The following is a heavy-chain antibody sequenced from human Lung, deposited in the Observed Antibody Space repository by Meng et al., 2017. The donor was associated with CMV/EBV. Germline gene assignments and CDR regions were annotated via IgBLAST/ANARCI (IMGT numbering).Heavy chain of an antibody. CDR1: RIPFSAYT. J-gene: IGHJ4*02. CDR2: FSSMSTSM. D-gene: IGHD2-2*01. CDR3: ALVPAATSFVDS. Sequence: GEXXKISCAASRIPFSAYTMNWVRQAPGKGLEWVSSFSSMSTSMSYADSVRGRFIVSRDNANNSLYLQMTGLRAEDTAVYYCALVPAATSFVDSWGQGTLVTVSS. V-gene: IGHV3-21*06.